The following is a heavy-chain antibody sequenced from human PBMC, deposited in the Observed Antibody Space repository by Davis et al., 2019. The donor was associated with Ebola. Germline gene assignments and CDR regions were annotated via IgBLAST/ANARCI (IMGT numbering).Heavy chain of an antibody. Sequence: PGGSLRLSCVVSGFTFSNYWMSWVRQAPGKGLEWVGRIKSKTDGGTTDYAAPVKGRFTISRDDSKNTLYLQMNSLKTEDTAVYYCTTVGGWRRPDYWGQGTLVTVSS. CDR3: TTVGGWRRPDY. J-gene: IGHJ4*02. CDR2: IKSKTDGGTT. V-gene: IGHV3-15*01. CDR1: GFTFSNYW. D-gene: IGHD3-16*01.